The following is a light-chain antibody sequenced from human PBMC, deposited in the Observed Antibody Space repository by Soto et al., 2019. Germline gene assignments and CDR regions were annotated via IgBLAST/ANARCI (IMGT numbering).Light chain of an antibody. J-gene: IGKJ1*01. CDR2: KAS. V-gene: IGKV1-5*03. CDR1: QTITTS. CDR3: QQYDSYSLRT. Sequence: DLQMTQSPSTLSASVGDRVTITCRASQTITTSLAWYQQKPGKAPKLLIYKASSLESGVPSRFSGRGSGTEFTLTISSLQPDDFATYYCQQYDSYSLRTFGQGTRVEI.